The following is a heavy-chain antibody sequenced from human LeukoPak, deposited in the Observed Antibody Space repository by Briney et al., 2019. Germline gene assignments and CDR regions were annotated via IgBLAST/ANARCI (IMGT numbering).Heavy chain of an antibody. J-gene: IGHJ4*02. CDR3: ARYTTESYYFDY. CDR1: GGSISSSSYY. CDR2: IYYSGST. Sequence: SETLSLTCTVSGGSISSSSYYWGWILQPPAKGLEWIGSIYYSGSTYYYPSLKSRVTISVNTSNNQCSLKLSSVTAANTAVYYYARYTTESYYFDYCDRGNLITVSS. V-gene: IGHV4-39*01. D-gene: IGHD4-11*01.